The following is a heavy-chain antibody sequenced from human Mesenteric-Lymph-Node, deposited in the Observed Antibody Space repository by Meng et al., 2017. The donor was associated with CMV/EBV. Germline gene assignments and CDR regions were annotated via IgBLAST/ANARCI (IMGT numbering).Heavy chain of an antibody. CDR1: GYTFTGYY. CDR3: ARLTALLWFGDVRGYLDY. J-gene: IGHJ4*02. D-gene: IGHD3-10*01. Sequence: ASVKVSCKASGYTFTGYYMHWVRQAPGQGLEWMGWINPNSGGTNYAQQFQGRVTMTRDTSISTAYMELSRLRSDDTAVYYCARLTALLWFGDVRGYLDYWGQGTLVTVSS. CDR2: INPNSGGT. V-gene: IGHV1-2*02.